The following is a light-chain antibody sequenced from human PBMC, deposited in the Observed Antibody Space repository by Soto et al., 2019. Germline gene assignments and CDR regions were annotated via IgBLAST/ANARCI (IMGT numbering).Light chain of an antibody. CDR3: QQSYSAPPT. Sequence: DIQMTQSPSSLSASVGDRVTITCRASQSISTSLIWYQQKLGKAPNLLIYAASSLQSGLPSRFSGSGSGTDFTLTISSLQPEDFATYYCQQSYSAPPTFGQGTTVEI. CDR1: QSISTS. J-gene: IGKJ1*01. V-gene: IGKV1-39*01. CDR2: AAS.